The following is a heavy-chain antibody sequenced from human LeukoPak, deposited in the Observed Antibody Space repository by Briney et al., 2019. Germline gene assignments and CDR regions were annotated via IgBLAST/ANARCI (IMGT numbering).Heavy chain of an antibody. D-gene: IGHD2-15*01. CDR1: GFNYRIYG. J-gene: IGHJ4*02. V-gene: IGHV3-30*02. Sequence: GGSLRLSCAASGFNYRIYGMHWVRQAPGKGLEWVTFIRHDGSNKYYAESVKGRFTISRDNSKNMMYVQMNSLRPEDTAVYYCAKDRQLGDCSGGTCYRHLDYWGQGTLVTVSS. CDR3: AKDRQLGDCSGGTCYRHLDY. CDR2: IRHDGSNK.